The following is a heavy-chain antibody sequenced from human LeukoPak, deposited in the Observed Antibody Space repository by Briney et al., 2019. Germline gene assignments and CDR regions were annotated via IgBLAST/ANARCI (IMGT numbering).Heavy chain of an antibody. CDR3: ARPYGDYGYFDL. CDR1: NDSISSSTYY. Sequence: SETLSLTCTVSNDSISSSTYYWGWIRQPPGKGLEWIGTFYYSGSTYYNPSLKSRVTISVDTSKNRFSLKLSSVTAADTAVYYCARPYGDYGYFDLWGRGTLVTVSS. V-gene: IGHV4-39*01. J-gene: IGHJ2*01. CDR2: FYYSGST. D-gene: IGHD4-17*01.